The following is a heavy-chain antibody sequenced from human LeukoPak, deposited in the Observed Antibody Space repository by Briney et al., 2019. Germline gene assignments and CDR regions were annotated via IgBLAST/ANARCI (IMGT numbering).Heavy chain of an antibody. CDR3: ARDLSSTPHWELDY. J-gene: IGHJ4*02. V-gene: IGHV1-2*06. CDR2: VNSNSAVA. D-gene: IGHD7-27*01. Sequence: GASVKVSCKTSGSTFTDYFIHWVRQAPGQGLEWMGRVNSNSAVAESEEKFQGRVTVTRDTSIRTVYMELFRLTSDDTAIYYCARDLSSTPHWELDYWGQGTLVTVS. CDR1: GSTFTDYF.